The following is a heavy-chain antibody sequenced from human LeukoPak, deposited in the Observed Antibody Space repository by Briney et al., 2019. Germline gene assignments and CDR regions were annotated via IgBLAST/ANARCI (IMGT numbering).Heavy chain of an antibody. CDR3: AKAPRPWVGGATGSRYYFHY. CDR1: GFTFSSYG. D-gene: IGHD1-26*01. Sequence: GGSLKLSCAASGFTFSSYGMHWVRQAPGKGLEWVAVISYDGSDKYFADSVKGRFTISRDNSKNTLYLQMNSLRAEDTAVYYCAKAPRPWVGGATGSRYYFHYWGQGTLVTVSS. CDR2: ISYDGSDK. V-gene: IGHV3-30*18. J-gene: IGHJ4*02.